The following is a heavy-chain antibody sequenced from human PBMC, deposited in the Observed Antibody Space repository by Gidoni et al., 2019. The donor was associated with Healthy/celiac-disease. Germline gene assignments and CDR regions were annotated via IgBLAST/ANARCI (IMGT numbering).Heavy chain of an antibody. CDR1: GGSISSSSYY. D-gene: IGHD6-19*01. CDR2: IYYSGST. V-gene: IGHV4-39*01. J-gene: IGHJ4*02. CDR3: ARRQVEIAVAGTLLDY. Sequence: QLQLQESCPGLVKPSETLSLTCTVSGGSISSSSYYWGWIRQPPGKGLEWIGSIYYSGSTYYNPSLKSRVTISVDTSKNQFSLKLSSVTAADTAVYYCARRQVEIAVAGTLLDYWGQGTLVTVSS.